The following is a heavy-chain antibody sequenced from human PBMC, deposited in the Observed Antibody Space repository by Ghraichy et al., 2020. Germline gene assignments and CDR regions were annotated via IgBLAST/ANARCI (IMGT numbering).Heavy chain of an antibody. J-gene: IGHJ6*02. Sequence: GESLNISCAASGFTFSSYAMSWVRQAPGKGLEWVSAISGSGGSTYYADSVKGRFIISRDNSKNTLYLQMNSLRAEDTAVYYCAKGLGNYYYYGMDVWGQGTTVTVSS. CDR1: GFTFSSYA. D-gene: IGHD7-27*01. CDR2: ISGSGGST. CDR3: AKGLGNYYYYGMDV. V-gene: IGHV3-23*01.